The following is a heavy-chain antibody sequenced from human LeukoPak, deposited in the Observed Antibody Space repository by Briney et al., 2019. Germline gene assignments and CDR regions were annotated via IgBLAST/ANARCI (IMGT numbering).Heavy chain of an antibody. J-gene: IGHJ4*02. CDR2: ISGSSSYI. D-gene: IGHD6-19*01. CDR1: GFTFSSYG. Sequence: GGPLRLSCAASGFTFSSYGMNWVRQAPGKGLEWVSSISGSSSYIYYADSVKGRFTISRDNAKNSLYLQMNSLRAEDTAVYYCARVSSGWYEDYWGQGTLVTVSS. V-gene: IGHV3-21*01. CDR3: ARVSSGWYEDY.